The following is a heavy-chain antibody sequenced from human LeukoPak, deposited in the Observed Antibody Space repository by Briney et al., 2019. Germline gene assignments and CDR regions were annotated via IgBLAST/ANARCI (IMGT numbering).Heavy chain of an antibody. V-gene: IGHV4-39*01. CDR1: GASISTSAYY. CDR3: AKSDGYGLIDY. D-gene: IGHD5-24*01. Sequence: SETLSLTCTVSGASISTSAYYWGWIRQPPGKGLDWIGNIYYSGSTYYNPSLRSRVTISVDSSKNQFSLRLSSVTTADTAVYYCAKSDGYGLIDYWGQGTLVTVSS. J-gene: IGHJ4*02. CDR2: IYYSGST.